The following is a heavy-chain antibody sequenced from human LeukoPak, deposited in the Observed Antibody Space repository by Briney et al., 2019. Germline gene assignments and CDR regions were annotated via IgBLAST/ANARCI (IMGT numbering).Heavy chain of an antibody. CDR1: GYTFTSYG. CDR3: ARRQGTTLSFDY. J-gene: IGHJ4*02. CDR2: INAYNGNT. V-gene: IGHV1-18*01. D-gene: IGHD1-1*01. Sequence: ASVKVSCKASGYTFTSYGFSWVRQAPGQGLEWMGWINAYNGNTNYAQKLQGRVTMTTDTSTSTAYMELRSLRSDDTAMYYCARRQGTTLSFDYWGQGTLVTVSS.